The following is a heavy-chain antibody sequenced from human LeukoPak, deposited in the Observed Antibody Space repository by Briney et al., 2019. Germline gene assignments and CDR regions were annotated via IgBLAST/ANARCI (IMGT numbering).Heavy chain of an antibody. CDR1: GFTLTTYA. Sequence: GGSLRPSCAVSGFTLTTYAMSWVRQAPGKGLEWVSALSSGGTTWYADSVKGRFTISRDTSTSTLFLQMNSLRADDTALYYCAKDRAYPNDVFDIWGQGTMVTVS. J-gene: IGHJ3*02. CDR2: LSSGGTT. D-gene: IGHD2-21*01. CDR3: AKDRAYPNDVFDI. V-gene: IGHV3-23*01.